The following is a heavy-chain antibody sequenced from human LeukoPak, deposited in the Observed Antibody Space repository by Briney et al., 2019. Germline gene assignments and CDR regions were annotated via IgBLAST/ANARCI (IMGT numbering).Heavy chain of an antibody. CDR2: IHPNSGAT. Sequence: ASVKVSCKASGYTLTGYYLHWVRQTPGQGLEWMGSIHPNSGATNYAQKFQGRVTMTRDTSISTACMELSRLKSDDTAVYYCARDKLGSFYYMDVWGKGSTVTLSS. D-gene: IGHD3-10*01. CDR1: GYTLTGYY. V-gene: IGHV1-2*02. J-gene: IGHJ6*03. CDR3: ARDKLGSFYYMDV.